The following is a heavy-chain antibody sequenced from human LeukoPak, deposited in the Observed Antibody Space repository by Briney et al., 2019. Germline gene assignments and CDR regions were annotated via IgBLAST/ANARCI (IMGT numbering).Heavy chain of an antibody. CDR2: IWYDGSAK. Sequence: GGSLRLSCAASGFTFSSYSMNWVRQAPGKGLEWVANIWYDGSAKYYVDSVKGRFIISRDNAKNSLFLQMNSLRAEDTAVYYCAKVHYTYGGIDYWGQGTLVTVSS. V-gene: IGHV3-7*01. D-gene: IGHD5-18*01. CDR3: AKVHYTYGGIDY. J-gene: IGHJ4*02. CDR1: GFTFSSYS.